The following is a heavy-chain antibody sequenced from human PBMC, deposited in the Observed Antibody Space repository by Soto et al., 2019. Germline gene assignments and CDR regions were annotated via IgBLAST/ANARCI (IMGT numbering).Heavy chain of an antibody. CDR3: ACGYSYGLGVDY. V-gene: IGHV3-66*01. CDR2: IYSGGST. Sequence: EVQLVESGGGLVQPGGSLRLSCAVSGFTVSDKYMSWVRQAPGKGLEWVSVIYSGGSTYYADSVKGRFTISRDNSKNTLYLQMNSLRAEDTAVYYCACGYSYGLGVDYWGQGTLVTVSS. J-gene: IGHJ4*02. CDR1: GFTVSDKY. D-gene: IGHD5-18*01.